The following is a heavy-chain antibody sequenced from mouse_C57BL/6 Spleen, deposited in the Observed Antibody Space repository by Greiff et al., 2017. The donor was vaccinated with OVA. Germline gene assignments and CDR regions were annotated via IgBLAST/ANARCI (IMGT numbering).Heavy chain of an antibody. CDR2: IWGGGST. CDR1: GFSLTSYG. CDR3: AKHGVYPFAY. Sequence: QVQLQQSGPGLVAPSQSLSLTCTVSGFSLTSYGVGWVRQPPGKGLEWLGVIWGGGSTNYNSALMSRLSISKDNSKSQVFLKMNRLQTDDTAMYYCAKHGVYPFAYWGQGTLVTVSA. V-gene: IGHV2-9*01. J-gene: IGHJ3*01.